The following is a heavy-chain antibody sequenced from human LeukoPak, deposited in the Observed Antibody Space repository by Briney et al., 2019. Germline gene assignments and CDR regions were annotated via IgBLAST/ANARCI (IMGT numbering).Heavy chain of an antibody. Sequence: NSSETLSLTCTVSGGSISSSSYYWGWIRQPPGTGLEWIGSIYYSGSTYYNPSLKSRVTISVDTSQNQFSLKLSSVNAADTAVYYCASLAVEMATMEGDYWGQGTLVTVSS. D-gene: IGHD5-24*01. CDR1: GGSISSSSYY. CDR3: ASLAVEMATMEGDY. V-gene: IGHV4-39*01. J-gene: IGHJ4*02. CDR2: IYYSGST.